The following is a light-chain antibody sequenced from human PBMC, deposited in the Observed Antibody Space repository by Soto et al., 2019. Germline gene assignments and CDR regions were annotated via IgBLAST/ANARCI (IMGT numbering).Light chain of an antibody. Sequence: EIVLTQSPATLSVSPGDRATLSCRASQSVSSNLAWYQQKPGQAPRLLIYDASNRATGIPARFSGSGSGTDFTLTISSLEPEDFAVYYCQQRSNWLFTFGQGTRLEI. CDR1: QSVSSN. CDR2: DAS. CDR3: QQRSNWLFT. V-gene: IGKV3-11*01. J-gene: IGKJ5*01.